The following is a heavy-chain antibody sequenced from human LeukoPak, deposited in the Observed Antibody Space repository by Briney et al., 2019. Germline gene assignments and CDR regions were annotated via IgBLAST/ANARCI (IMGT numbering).Heavy chain of an antibody. CDR3: AILGGVDTFDI. CDR2: INWNGGRT. J-gene: IGHJ3*02. D-gene: IGHD3-16*01. Sequence: PGGPLRLSCVASGFTFDDYGMSWVRQAPGKGLEWVSAINWNGGRTGYADSVKGRFTISRDNAKNSLYLQMNSLRAEDTDLYYCAILGGVDTFDIWGQGTMVTASS. V-gene: IGHV3-20*04. CDR1: GFTFDDYG.